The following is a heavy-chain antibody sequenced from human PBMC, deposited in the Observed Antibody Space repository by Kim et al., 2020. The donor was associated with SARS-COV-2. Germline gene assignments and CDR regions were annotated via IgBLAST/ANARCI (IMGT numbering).Heavy chain of an antibody. CDR1: GGSLHSYH. CDR2: ISPSGSP. D-gene: IGHD3-9*01. CDR3: AGGGGFYDILTGLGY. V-gene: IGHV4-4*08. Sequence: SETLSLTCAVSGGSLHSYHWSWIRQAPGKGLEWVGYISPSGSPRYNPSLKSRITISLDTSKNAFYLHLDSLTAADTAVYYCAGGGGFYDILTGLGYWGQG. J-gene: IGHJ4*02.